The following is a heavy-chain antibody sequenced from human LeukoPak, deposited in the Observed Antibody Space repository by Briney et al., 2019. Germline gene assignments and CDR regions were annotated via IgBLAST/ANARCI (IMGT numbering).Heavy chain of an antibody. Sequence: GGSLRLSCTASGFTFSNYALSWVRQAPGKGLEWVANIKQDGSEKYYVDSVKGRFTISRDNAKNSLYLQMNSLRAEDTAVYYCGRDLVDYWGQGTLVTVSS. CDR3: GRDLVDY. J-gene: IGHJ4*02. CDR2: IKQDGSEK. CDR1: GFTFSNYA. V-gene: IGHV3-7*01. D-gene: IGHD2-8*02.